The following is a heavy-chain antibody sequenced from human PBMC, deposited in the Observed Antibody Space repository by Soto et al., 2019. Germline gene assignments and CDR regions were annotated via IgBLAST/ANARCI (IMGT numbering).Heavy chain of an antibody. D-gene: IGHD3-3*01. CDR1: WGYIISSSDY. CDR3: ARQEAILNWFDL. Sequence: MLSQTCTVAWGYIISSSDYRSWISQPPGKGLEWIGSIYYSGSTYYNPSLKSRVTISVDTSKNQFSLKLSSVTAADTAVYYCARQEAILNWFDLWGQGTRVTVSS. V-gene: IGHV4-39*01. CDR2: IYYSGST. J-gene: IGHJ5*02.